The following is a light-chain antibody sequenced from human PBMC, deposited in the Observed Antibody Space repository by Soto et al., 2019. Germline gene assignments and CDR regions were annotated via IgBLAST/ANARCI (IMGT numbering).Light chain of an antibody. CDR2: QAS. V-gene: IGKV1-5*03. CDR3: EDYSSSSGLT. CDR1: QSISSW. Sequence: DIQMTQSPSTLSASVGDRVTITCRAGQSISSWLAWYQQKPGKAPKLLIFQASSLKSGVPSRFSGSGSATEYTLTISSLQPDDFATYYCEDYSSSSGLTFGGGTKVEIK. J-gene: IGKJ4*01.